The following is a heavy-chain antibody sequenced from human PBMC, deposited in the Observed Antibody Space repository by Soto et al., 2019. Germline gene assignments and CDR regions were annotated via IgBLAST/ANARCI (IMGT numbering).Heavy chain of an antibody. J-gene: IGHJ4*02. CDR1: GVTFTSYA. Sequence: PGGSLRLSCAASGVTFTSYAMTWVRQVPGEGLQWVSSISKSGDSTYYADSVKGRFTTSRDNSKNTLYLQMNSLRDEDTAIYYCAKGSFGFDYWGQGTLVTVSS. D-gene: IGHD3-10*01. CDR3: AKGSFGFDY. CDR2: ISKSGDST. V-gene: IGHV3-23*01.